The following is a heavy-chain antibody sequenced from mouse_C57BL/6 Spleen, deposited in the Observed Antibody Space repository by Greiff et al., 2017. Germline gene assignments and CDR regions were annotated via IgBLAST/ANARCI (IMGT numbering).Heavy chain of an antibody. V-gene: IGHV1-82*01. CDR3: ASWHYGSSLYYFDD. CDR1: GYAFSSSW. Sequence: VQVVESGPELVKPGASVKISCKASGYAFSSSWMNWVKQRPGKGLEWIGRIYPGDGDTNYNGKFKGKATLTADKSSSTAYMQLSSLTSEDSAVYFCASWHYGSSLYYFDDWGKGTTLTVSS. CDR2: IYPGDGDT. J-gene: IGHJ2*01. D-gene: IGHD1-1*01.